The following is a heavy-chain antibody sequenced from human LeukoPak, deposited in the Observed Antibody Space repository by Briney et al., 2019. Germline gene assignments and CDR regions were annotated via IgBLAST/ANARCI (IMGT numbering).Heavy chain of an antibody. J-gene: IGHJ4*02. CDR3: AKASSGSYYSNFDY. D-gene: IGHD3-10*01. CDR2: ISSGGSA. CDR1: EFTFRIYD. Sequence: GGSLRLSCAASEFTFRIYDMTWVRQAPGEGLEWVSVISSGGSAYYADSVKGRFTISRDNSKNTLYLEMNSLRADGTAVYYCAKASSGSYYSNFDYWGQGTLVTVSS. V-gene: IGHV3-23*01.